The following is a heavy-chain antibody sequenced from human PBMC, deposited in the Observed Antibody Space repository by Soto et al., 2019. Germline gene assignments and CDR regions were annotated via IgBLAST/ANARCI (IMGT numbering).Heavy chain of an antibody. CDR1: GFTFRNHW. D-gene: IGHD2-21*02. Sequence: GGSLSLSCAASGFTFRNHWMHWIRQRPGEGLVWVSRITSDGKSKAYAESVKGRFAISRDNAKNTLYLQMNGLTAEDTAVYYCARESGDWPLNWFDPWGQGTLVPVSS. V-gene: IGHV3-74*01. CDR2: ITSDGKSK. J-gene: IGHJ5*02. CDR3: ARESGDWPLNWFDP.